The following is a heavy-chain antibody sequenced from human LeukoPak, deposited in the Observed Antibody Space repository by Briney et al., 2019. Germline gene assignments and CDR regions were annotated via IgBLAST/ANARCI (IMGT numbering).Heavy chain of an antibody. J-gene: IGHJ1*01. Sequence: PSETLSLTCAVSGYSISSGHYWGWIRQPPGKGLEWIGSTYHSGTAYYNPSLKSRVTISVDTSKSQFSLKLISVTAADTAIYYCARVRGDFETDWGQGTLVTVSS. CDR1: GYSISSGHY. CDR3: ARVRGDFETD. CDR2: TYHSGTA. D-gene: IGHD3-16*01. V-gene: IGHV4-38-2*01.